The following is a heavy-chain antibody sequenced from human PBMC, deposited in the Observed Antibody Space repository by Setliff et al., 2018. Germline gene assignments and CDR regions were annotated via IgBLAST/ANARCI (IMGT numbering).Heavy chain of an antibody. D-gene: IGHD3-3*01. CDR1: GFTSTNYA. J-gene: IGHJ3*02. CDR3: AISTIFGVVSPTPDAFDI. Sequence: ASVKVSCKASGFTSTNYAIHWVRQVPGQRPECMGWIHAGNGDTKYSQKFQGRVTITRDTSASTVYMELSSLRSEDTAVYYCAISTIFGVVSPTPDAFDIWGQGTMVTVSS. CDR2: IHAGNGDT. V-gene: IGHV1-3*01.